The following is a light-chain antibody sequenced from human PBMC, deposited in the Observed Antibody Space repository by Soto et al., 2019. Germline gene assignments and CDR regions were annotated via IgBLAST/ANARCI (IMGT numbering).Light chain of an antibody. V-gene: IGKV3-20*01. J-gene: IGKJ4*01. CDR1: QSVSRY. CDR3: QQYQSSPT. Sequence: EVVLTQSPGTLSLSPGERATLSCRASQSVSRYLAWYKQKPGQAPRLLIYASSSRATGIPDRFRGSGSGTDFTLTISRLEPEDFAVYYCQQYQSSPTFGGGTKVEI. CDR2: ASS.